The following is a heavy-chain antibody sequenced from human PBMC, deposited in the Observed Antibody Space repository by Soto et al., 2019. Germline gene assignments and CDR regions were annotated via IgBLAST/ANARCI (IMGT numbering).Heavy chain of an antibody. J-gene: IGHJ6*02. D-gene: IGHD2-15*01. CDR3: AHKGGRGAGMDV. V-gene: IGHV2-5*02. Sequence: QITLKESGPTLVKPTQPLTLTCTFSGFSVSTSGVGVAWIRQSPGKALEWLALIYWDNDQRYSPFLQSRVTITKDTSKNQVVLTMTNMDPVDTATYYCAHKGGRGAGMDVWGQGTTVTVSS. CDR1: GFSVSTSGVG. CDR2: IYWDNDQ.